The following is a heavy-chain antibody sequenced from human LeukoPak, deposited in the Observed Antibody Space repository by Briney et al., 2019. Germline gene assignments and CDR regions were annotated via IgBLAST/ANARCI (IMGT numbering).Heavy chain of an antibody. Sequence: SETLSLTCTVSGGSIRSSYYYWGWIRQPPGKGLEWIGSIYDSGSTYYNPSLKSRVTISVDTSKNQFSLKLSSVTAADTAVYYCARAGGAAFDYWGQGTLVTVSS. J-gene: IGHJ4*02. CDR1: GGSIRSSYYY. D-gene: IGHD3-10*01. CDR3: ARAGGAAFDY. CDR2: IYDSGST. V-gene: IGHV4-39*07.